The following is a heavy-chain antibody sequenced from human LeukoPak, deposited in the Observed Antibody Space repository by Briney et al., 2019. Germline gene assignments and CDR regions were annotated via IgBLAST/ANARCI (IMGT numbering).Heavy chain of an antibody. CDR1: GGSVSSSSYY. Sequence: PSETLSLTCIVSGGSVSSSSYYWGWIRQPPGKGLKWIGNIYYSGSTYYNPSLKSRVTISVDTSKNQFSLKLSSVTAADTAVYYCARLGYSYGSLNFDYWGQGTLVTVSS. CDR3: ARLGYSYGSLNFDY. CDR2: IYYSGST. D-gene: IGHD5-18*01. V-gene: IGHV4-39*01. J-gene: IGHJ4*02.